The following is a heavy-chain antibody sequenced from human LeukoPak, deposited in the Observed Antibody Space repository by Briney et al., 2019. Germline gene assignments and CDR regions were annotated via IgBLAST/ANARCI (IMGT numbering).Heavy chain of an antibody. CDR2: IYHSGST. CDR1: GYSISSGYY. V-gene: IGHV4-38-2*01. D-gene: IGHD4-11*01. CDR3: ASRLPTTVTTGDSTGY. Sequence: PSETLSLTCAVSGYSISSGYYWGWIRQPPGKGLEGIGIIYHSGSTYYNPSLNSRVTISVDTSKNQFSLKLSSVTAADTAVYYCASRLPTTVTTGDSTGYWGQGTLVTVSS. J-gene: IGHJ4*02.